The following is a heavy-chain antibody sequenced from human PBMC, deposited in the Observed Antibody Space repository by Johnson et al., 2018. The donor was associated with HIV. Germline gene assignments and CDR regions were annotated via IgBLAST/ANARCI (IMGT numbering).Heavy chain of an antibody. J-gene: IGHJ3*02. CDR1: GFTFRSYD. CDR2: IGTAGDT. Sequence: VQLVESGGDLVQPGGSLRLSCAASGFTFRSYDMYWVRQGTGKGLEWVSAIGTAGDTYYAGSVKGRFTISRDNSKNTLYLQMNSLRAEDTAVYYCAKGAGLEPWDVFDIWGQGTMVTVSS. CDR3: AKGAGLEPWDVFDI. V-gene: IGHV3-13*01. D-gene: IGHD1-1*01.